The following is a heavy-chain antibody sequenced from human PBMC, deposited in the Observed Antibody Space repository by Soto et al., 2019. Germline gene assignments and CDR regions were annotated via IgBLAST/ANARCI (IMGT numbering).Heavy chain of an antibody. J-gene: IGHJ4*02. CDR1: GYTFTSFY. Sequence: QVQLVQSGAEVKEPGASVKVSCKASGYTFTSFYMHWVRQAPGQGLEWMAIINPSGGSTNYAHKFWGRVSVTRDTSTSTAYMELSSMTSEDTAVYFCGSSLYSSDYWGQGTLVTVS. V-gene: IGHV1-46*03. CDR2: INPSGGST. D-gene: IGHD6-13*01. CDR3: GSSLYSSDY.